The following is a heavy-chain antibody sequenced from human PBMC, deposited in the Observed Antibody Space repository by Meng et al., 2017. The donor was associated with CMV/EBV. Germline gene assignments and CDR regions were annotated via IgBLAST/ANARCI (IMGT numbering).Heavy chain of an antibody. V-gene: IGHV4-30-4*08. CDR3: ARVGRTSCYDY. J-gene: IGHJ4*02. Sequence: QVQLQESGPGLVKPSLTLSLTCPVSGGSISSVDYYWSWIRQPPGKGLEWIGYIYYSGSTYYNPSLKSRVTISVDTSKNQFSLKLSSVTAADTAVYYCARVGRTSCYDYWGQGTLVTVSS. CDR2: IYYSGST. CDR1: GGSISSVDYY. D-gene: IGHD2-2*01.